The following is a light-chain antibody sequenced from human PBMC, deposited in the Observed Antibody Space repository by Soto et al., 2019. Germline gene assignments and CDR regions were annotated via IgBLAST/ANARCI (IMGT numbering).Light chain of an antibody. Sequence: IVMTQSPAFVSASLGERVALSCVASQSISSSFLAWYQQKPGQAPRLLIYGASSRATGIPERFSGAGSGTDFTLTITPLEPEDFAVYFCQQYDTSPITFGQGTRLEIK. J-gene: IGKJ5*01. CDR2: GAS. CDR1: QSISSSF. V-gene: IGKV3-20*01. CDR3: QQYDTSPIT.